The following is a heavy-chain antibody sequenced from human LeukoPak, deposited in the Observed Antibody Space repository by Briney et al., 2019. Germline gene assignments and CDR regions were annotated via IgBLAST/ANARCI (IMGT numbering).Heavy chain of an antibody. CDR3: ARGGSSSWDYFDY. V-gene: IGHV3-64*01. CDR1: GFTFSIYA. Sequence: GGSLRLSCAASGFTFSIYAMHWVRQAPGKGLEYVSGISSNGGSTYYANSVKGRFTISRDNSKNTLYLQMGSLRGEDMAVYYCARGGSSSWDYFDYWGQGTLVTVSS. J-gene: IGHJ4*02. D-gene: IGHD6-13*01. CDR2: ISSNGGST.